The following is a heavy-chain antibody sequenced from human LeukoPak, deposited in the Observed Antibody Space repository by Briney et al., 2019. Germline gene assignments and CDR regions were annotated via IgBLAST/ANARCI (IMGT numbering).Heavy chain of an antibody. CDR2: IIPILGIA. CDR3: ASGVYSSGWYTPGLDY. Sequence: GASVKVSCEASGGTFSSYAISWVRQAPGQGLEWMGRIIPILGIANYAQKFQGRVTITADKSTSTAYMELSSLRSEDTAVYYCASGVYSSGWYTPGLDYWGQGTLVTVSS. J-gene: IGHJ4*02. V-gene: IGHV1-69*04. CDR1: GGTFSSYA. D-gene: IGHD6-19*01.